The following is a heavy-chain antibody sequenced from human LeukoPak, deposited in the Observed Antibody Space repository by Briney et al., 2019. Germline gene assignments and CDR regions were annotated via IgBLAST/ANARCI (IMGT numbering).Heavy chain of an antibody. CDR1: GGSISSGGYY. V-gene: IGHV4-30-2*01. Sequence: PSQTLSLTCTVSGGSISSGGYYWSWIRQPPGKGLEWIGYIYHSGSTYYNPSLKSRVTISVDRSKNQFSLKLSSVTAADTAVYYCARPMYPDWYFDLWGRGTLVTVSS. J-gene: IGHJ2*01. CDR3: ARPMYPDWYFDL. CDR2: IYHSGST. D-gene: IGHD2-2*01.